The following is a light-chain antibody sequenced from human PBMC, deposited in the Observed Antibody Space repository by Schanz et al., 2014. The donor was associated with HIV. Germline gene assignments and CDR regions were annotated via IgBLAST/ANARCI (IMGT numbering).Light chain of an antibody. V-gene: IGKV2-29*02. CDR1: QSLLHSDGKTY. Sequence: DIVMTQSPLSLSVSPGQPASISCKSSQSLLHSDGKTYLCWFLQRPGQSPILLLSELSSRFYGVRDRFSGSGSGTNFTLNISRVEAEDAGIYYCMQDLHLPLTVGGGTKLEV. CDR2: ELS. J-gene: IGKJ4*01. CDR3: MQDLHLPLT.